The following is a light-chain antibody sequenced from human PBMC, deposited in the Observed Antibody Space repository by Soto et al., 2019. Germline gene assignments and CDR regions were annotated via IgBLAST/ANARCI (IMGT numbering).Light chain of an antibody. CDR2: GAS. CDR3: QQYNNSLWT. V-gene: IGKV3-15*01. CDR1: QSVSSN. J-gene: IGKJ1*01. Sequence: EIVMTQSPATLSVSPGERATLSSRASQSVSSNLAWYQQKPGQAPRLLIYGASTRATGIPARFSGSGSGTEFTLTISSLHSEDFAVYYCQQYNNSLWTFGQGTKVEIK.